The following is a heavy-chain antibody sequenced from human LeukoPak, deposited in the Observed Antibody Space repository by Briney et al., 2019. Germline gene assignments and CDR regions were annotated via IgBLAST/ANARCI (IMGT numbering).Heavy chain of an antibody. CDR2: ISGSDTST. V-gene: IGHV3-23*01. J-gene: IGHJ4*02. CDR3: TKARSASSSSCYNY. D-gene: IGHD2-2*02. Sequence: GGSLRLSCAASGFTFSNYSMSWVRQAPGKGLEWVSSISGSDTSTYYADSVKGRFTISRDNSKNTLELQMNSLRAEDTAVYYCTKARSASSSSCYNYWGQGILVTVSS. CDR1: GFTFSNYS.